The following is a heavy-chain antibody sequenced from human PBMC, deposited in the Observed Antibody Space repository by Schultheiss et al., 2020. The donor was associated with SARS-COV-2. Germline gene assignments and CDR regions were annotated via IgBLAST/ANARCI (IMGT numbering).Heavy chain of an antibody. D-gene: IGHD4-17*01. CDR3: ARDYGDYLDY. CDR1: GFTVSSNY. CDR2: IYSGGST. Sequence: GGPLRLSCAASGFTVSSNYMSWVRQAPGKGLEWVSVIYSGGSTYYADSVKGRFTISRHNSKNTLYLQMNSLRAEDTAVYYRARDYGDYLDYWGQGTLVTVSS. J-gene: IGHJ4*02. V-gene: IGHV3-53*01.